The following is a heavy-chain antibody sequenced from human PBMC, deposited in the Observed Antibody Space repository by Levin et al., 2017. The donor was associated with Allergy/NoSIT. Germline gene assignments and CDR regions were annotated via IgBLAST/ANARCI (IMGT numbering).Heavy chain of an antibody. D-gene: IGHD3-10*01. CDR1: RFPFSSYA. J-gene: IGHJ3*02. Sequence: LSLTCAASRFPFSSYAMSWVRQAPGKGLEWVSAISGSGGSTYYADSVKGRFTISRDNSKNTLYLQMNSLRADDTAVYYCAKDTDYYGSGSYYKGTAFDIWGQGTMVTVSS. V-gene: IGHV3-23*01. CDR2: ISGSGGST. CDR3: AKDTDYYGSGSYYKGTAFDI.